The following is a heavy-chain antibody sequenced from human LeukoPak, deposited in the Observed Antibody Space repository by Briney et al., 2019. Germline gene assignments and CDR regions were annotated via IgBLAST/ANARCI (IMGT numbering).Heavy chain of an antibody. D-gene: IGHD2-15*01. CDR1: GYTFTSYD. CDR2: MNPNSGNT. CDR3: ATLDIVVVVAAYAFDI. V-gene: IGHV1-8*01. Sequence: ASVKVSCKASGYTFTSYDINWVRQATGQGLEWMGWMNPNSGNTGYAQKFRGRVTMTRNTSISTAYMELSSLRSEDTAVYYCATLDIVVVVAAYAFDIWGQGTMVTVSS. J-gene: IGHJ3*02.